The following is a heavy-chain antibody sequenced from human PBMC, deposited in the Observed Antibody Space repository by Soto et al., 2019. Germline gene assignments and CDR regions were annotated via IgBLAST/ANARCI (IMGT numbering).Heavy chain of an antibody. CDR3: ARDLAAVPRAFDYWGQSYAFDL. Sequence: PSETLSLTCTVSGGSISSYFYIWVRQPPGKGLEWIGSVYYTGTTDYNPSLKSRVTISVDTSKTQFSLNLRSVTAADTAVYYCARDLAAVPRAFDYWGQSYAFDLWGQGTMVTVSS. J-gene: IGHJ3*01. CDR1: GGSISSYF. V-gene: IGHV4-59*01. D-gene: IGHD6-13*01. CDR2: VYYTGTT.